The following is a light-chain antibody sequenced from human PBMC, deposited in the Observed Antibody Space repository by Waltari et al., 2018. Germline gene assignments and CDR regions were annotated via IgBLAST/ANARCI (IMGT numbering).Light chain of an antibody. V-gene: IGKV3-11*01. CDR1: QSVYNF. J-gene: IGKJ4*01. CDR3: QQRANWPPLT. CDR2: AAS. Sequence: EVVLTQSPATLSLSPGERATLSCRASQSVYNFLAWYQQKPGQAPRLLIYAASQRATGIPARFSGSWSGTDFTLTISSLEPEDVAVYYCQQRANWPPLTFGGGTKVEIK.